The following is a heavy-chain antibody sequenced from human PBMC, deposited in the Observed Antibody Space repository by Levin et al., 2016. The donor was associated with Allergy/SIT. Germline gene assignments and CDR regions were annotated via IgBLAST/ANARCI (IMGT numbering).Heavy chain of an antibody. D-gene: IGHD2-2*01. CDR1: GFTFSSYG. J-gene: IGHJ4*02. CDR2: IWYDGSNK. CDR3: AKGDCSSTSCYSSFDY. Sequence: LSLTCAASGFTFSSYGMHWVRQAPGKGLEWVAVIWYDGSNKYYADSVKGRFTISRDNSKNTLYLQMNSLRAEDTAVYYCAKGDCSSTSCYSSFDYWGQGTLVTVSS. V-gene: IGHV3-33*06.